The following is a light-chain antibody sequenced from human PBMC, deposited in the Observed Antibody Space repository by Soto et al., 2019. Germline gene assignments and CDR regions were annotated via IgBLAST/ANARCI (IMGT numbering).Light chain of an antibody. CDR1: QSVSNNY. CDR3: QHYDSSPPYT. Sequence: ENESSQSPSTLSLPPWEIDTFSCGAIQSVSNNYLAWYKQKPGQAPRLLIYGASSRATGIPDRFSGSGSATDFTLTISRLEPEDSAVYYCQHYDSSPPYTFGQGTRLEIK. V-gene: IGKV3-20*01. CDR2: GAS. J-gene: IGKJ5*01.